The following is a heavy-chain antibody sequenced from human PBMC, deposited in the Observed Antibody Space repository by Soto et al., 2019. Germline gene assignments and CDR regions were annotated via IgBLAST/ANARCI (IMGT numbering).Heavy chain of an antibody. V-gene: IGHV3-9*01. CDR2: ISWNSGSI. CDR3: ASSIAARLRPYYYYYGMDV. CDR1: GFTFDDYA. J-gene: IGHJ6*02. D-gene: IGHD6-6*01. Sequence: PGGSLRLSCAASGFTFDDYAMHWVRQAPGKGLEWVSGISWNSGSIGYADSVKGRFTISRDNAKNSLYLQMNSLRAEDTALYYCASSIAARLRPYYYYYGMDVWGQGTTVTVSS.